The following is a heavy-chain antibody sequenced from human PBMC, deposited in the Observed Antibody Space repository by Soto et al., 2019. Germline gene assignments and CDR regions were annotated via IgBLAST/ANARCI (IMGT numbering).Heavy chain of an antibody. V-gene: IGHV4-4*02. CDR2: IYHAGSP. D-gene: IGHD2-21*01. CDR3: ARGSSFRGDFDI. Sequence: SETLSLTCGVSGGSVISSSWCTWVRQSPGKGLEWIGEIYHAGSPNYNPSFQSRVSISLDKSKNSFSLRLTSVTAADAAIYFCARGSSFRGDFDIWGQGTTVTVSS. CDR1: GGSVISSSW. J-gene: IGHJ3*02.